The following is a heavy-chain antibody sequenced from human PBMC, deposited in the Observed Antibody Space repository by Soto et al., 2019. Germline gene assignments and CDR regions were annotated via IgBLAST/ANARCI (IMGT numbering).Heavy chain of an antibody. CDR1: GYSFTSYW. CDR2: IYPGDSDT. J-gene: IGHJ6*02. V-gene: IGHV5-51*01. CDR3: ARPRSGSYRLDYYGMDV. D-gene: IGHD3-10*01. Sequence: GESLKISCKGSGYSFTSYWIAWVRQVPGKGLEWMGIIYPGDSDTRYSPSFQGQVTISADKSISTAYLQWSSLKASDTAIYYCARPRSGSYRLDYYGMDVWGQGTTVTV.